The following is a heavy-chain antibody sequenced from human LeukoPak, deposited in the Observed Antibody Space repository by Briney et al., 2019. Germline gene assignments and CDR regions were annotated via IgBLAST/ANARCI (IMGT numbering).Heavy chain of an antibody. CDR3: ARDFKTGESRYYDY. CDR1: GYTFTAYF. J-gene: IGHJ4*02. D-gene: IGHD7-27*01. CDR2: INPNTGDA. Sequence: ASPKVSCKASGYTFTAYFLHWVRQAPGQGPEWMGWINPNTGDAYFAQKFRGRVTMARDTSISTAYMELSSLRFDDTAVYYCARDFKTGESRYYDYWGQGTPVTVSP. V-gene: IGHV1-2*02.